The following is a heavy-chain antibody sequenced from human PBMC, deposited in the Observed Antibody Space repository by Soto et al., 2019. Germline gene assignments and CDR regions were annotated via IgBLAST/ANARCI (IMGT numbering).Heavy chain of an antibody. D-gene: IGHD4-17*01. V-gene: IGHV4-59*08. Sequence: PSETLSLTCTVSGGSIRSYYWSWIRQPPGNGLYCIGYIYYSVITNXXPSLKSRXXISVDTSKNHXSLKLXSVTAAYTAVYYCARRYGGQFDYWGQGTLVTVSS. CDR3: ARRYGGQFDY. CDR1: GGSIRSYY. J-gene: IGHJ4*02. CDR2: IYYSVIT.